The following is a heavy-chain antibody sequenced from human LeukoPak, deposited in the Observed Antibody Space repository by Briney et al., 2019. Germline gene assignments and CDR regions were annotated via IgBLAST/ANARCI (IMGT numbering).Heavy chain of an antibody. D-gene: IGHD6-19*01. V-gene: IGHV3-11*04. Sequence: GGSLRLSCAASGFTFSDYYMSWIRQAPGKGLEWVSYISSSGSTIYYADSVKGRFAIARDNAKNSLYLQMNSLRAEDTAVYYCARDHVAGGVDYWDQGTLVTVSS. CDR2: ISSSGSTI. CDR3: ARDHVAGGVDY. J-gene: IGHJ4*02. CDR1: GFTFSDYY.